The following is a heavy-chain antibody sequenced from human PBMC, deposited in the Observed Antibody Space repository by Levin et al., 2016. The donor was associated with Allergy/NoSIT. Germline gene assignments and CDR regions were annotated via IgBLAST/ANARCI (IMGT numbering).Heavy chain of an antibody. Sequence: WIRQPPGKGLEWVGRIKSKTDGGTTDYAAPVKGRFTISRDDSKNTLYLQMNSLKTEDTAVYYCTTYYDSSGYADYWGQGTLVTVSS. J-gene: IGHJ4*02. D-gene: IGHD3-22*01. CDR2: IKSKTDGGTT. CDR3: TTYYDSSGYADY. V-gene: IGHV3-15*01.